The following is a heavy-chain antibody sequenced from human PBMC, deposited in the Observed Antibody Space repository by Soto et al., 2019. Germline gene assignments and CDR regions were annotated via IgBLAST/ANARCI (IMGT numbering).Heavy chain of an antibody. CDR3: AKDGTGGGAFEI. J-gene: IGHJ3*02. CDR1: GFSFSTYA. V-gene: IGHV3-23*01. CDR2: ISGSGSGT. D-gene: IGHD2-8*02. Sequence: GGSLRLSCVASGFSFSTYAMSWVRQAPGKGLEWVSSISGSGSGTYYADSVKGRFTISRDNSKNTLYLQMNSLRADDTAVYYCAKDGTGGGAFEIYGQGTLVTVSS.